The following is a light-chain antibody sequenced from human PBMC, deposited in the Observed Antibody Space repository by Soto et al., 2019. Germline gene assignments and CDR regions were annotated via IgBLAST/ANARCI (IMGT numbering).Light chain of an antibody. CDR3: GTWDSSLSAVV. V-gene: IGLV1-51*01. J-gene: IGLJ2*01. CDR1: SSNIGKNY. Sequence: QAVVTQPPSVSAAPGQRVTISCSGTSSNIGKNYVCWYQQFPGRAPKLLIFDNRKRPSGIPDRFSGSKSGTSATLGITGLQTGDEADYYCGTWDSSLSAVVFGGGTKLTVL. CDR2: DNR.